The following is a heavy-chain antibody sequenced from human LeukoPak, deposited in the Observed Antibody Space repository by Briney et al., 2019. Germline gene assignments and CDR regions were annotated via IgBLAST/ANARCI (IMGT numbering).Heavy chain of an antibody. J-gene: IGHJ4*02. CDR1: GFIFNHFG. D-gene: IGHD3-10*01. V-gene: IGHV3-23*01. Sequence: GGSLRLSCAASGFIFNHFGLAWVRQAPGKGLEWVSCVTASGASTYYADSVKGRFTISRANSNNTLYLQMNGLRAEDTAVYYCAKDRMAYFASGRGYFDSWGQGILVTVSS. CDR2: VTASGAST. CDR3: AKDRMAYFASGRGYFDS.